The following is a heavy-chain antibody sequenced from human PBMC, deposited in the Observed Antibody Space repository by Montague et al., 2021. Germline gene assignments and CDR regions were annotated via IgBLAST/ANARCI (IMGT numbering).Heavy chain of an antibody. D-gene: IGHD3-10*01. CDR3: TRKGWFGDYGFDI. CDR2: IYYSGTT. Sequence: SETLSLTCTVSGVSISSSNYQWGWISQPPGKGPEWIGSIYYSGTTYYNPSLRSRVTISVDTSENQFSLKLNSVTAADTAFYYCTRKGWFGDYGFDIWGQGTMVTVSS. J-gene: IGHJ3*02. V-gene: IGHV4-39*01. CDR1: GVSISSSNYQ.